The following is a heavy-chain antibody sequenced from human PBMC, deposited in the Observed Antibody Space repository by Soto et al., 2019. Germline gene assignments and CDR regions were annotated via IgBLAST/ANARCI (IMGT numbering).Heavy chain of an antibody. CDR1: GYTFTSYG. CDR3: VRVREFLQWFDH. D-gene: IGHD2-21*01. V-gene: IGHV1-18*01. J-gene: IGHJ5*02. CDR2: ISTYNGNT. Sequence: QVQLVQSGAEVKKPGASVKVSCKASGYTFTSYGISWVRQAPGQGLEWMGWISTYNGNTNFAQKFQGRVTMTTDTSTNTAYMELRSLRSDDTAVYYCVRVREFLQWFDHWGQGTLVTVSS.